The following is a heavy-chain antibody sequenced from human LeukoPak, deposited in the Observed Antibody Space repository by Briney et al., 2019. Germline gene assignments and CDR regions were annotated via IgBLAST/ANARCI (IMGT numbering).Heavy chain of an antibody. J-gene: IGHJ4*02. D-gene: IGHD6-19*01. Sequence: KPSETLSLTCTVSGGSISSYYWSWIRQPPGKGLEWIGYIYYSGSTNYNPSLKSRVTISVDTPKNQFSLKLSSVTAADTAVYYCARPRQRGGGWYWDFDYWGQGTLVTVSS. CDR2: IYYSGST. V-gene: IGHV4-59*08. CDR1: GGSISSYY. CDR3: ARPRQRGGGWYWDFDY.